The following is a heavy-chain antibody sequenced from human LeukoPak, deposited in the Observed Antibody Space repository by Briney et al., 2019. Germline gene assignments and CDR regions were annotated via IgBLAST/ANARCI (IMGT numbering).Heavy chain of an antibody. CDR1: GFTFDDYG. CDR2: INWNGGST. V-gene: IGHV3-20*04. J-gene: IGHJ4*02. D-gene: IGHD5-12*01. CDR3: ARAPGGYDFYRAAEFDY. Sequence: GGPLRLXCAASGFTFDDYGMSWVRPAPGKGLEWVSGINWNGGSTGYADSVKGRFTISRDNAKNSLYLQMNSLRAEDTALYYCARAPGGYDFYRAAEFDYWGQGTLVTVSS.